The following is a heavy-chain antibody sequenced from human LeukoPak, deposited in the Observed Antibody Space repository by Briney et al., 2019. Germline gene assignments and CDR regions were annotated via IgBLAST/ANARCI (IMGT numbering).Heavy chain of an antibody. D-gene: IGHD3-10*01. CDR1: GFTFSSFE. J-gene: IGHJ4*02. CDR2: ISGSGRTT. Sequence: PGGSLRPSLAAPGFTFSSFEKNWVRQAPGKGLEWVSYISGSGRTTYYADPVKGRFTISRDNAKNSLFLQMDSLRADDTAVYYCARVTELVAFDYWGQGTLVTVSS. V-gene: IGHV3-48*03. CDR3: ARVTELVAFDY.